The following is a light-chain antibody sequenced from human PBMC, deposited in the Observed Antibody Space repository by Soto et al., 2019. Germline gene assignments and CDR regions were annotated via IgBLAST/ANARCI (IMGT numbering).Light chain of an antibody. J-gene: IGLJ2*01. CDR1: SSNIGNNF. Sequence: QSVLTQPPSVSAAPGQKVTISCSGSSSNIGNNFVSWYQQLPGTAPQLLIYDNDKRPSGIPDRFSGSKSGTSATLGITGLQTGDEADYYCATWDGSLSAVVFGGGTKLTVL. V-gene: IGLV1-51*01. CDR2: DND. CDR3: ATWDGSLSAVV.